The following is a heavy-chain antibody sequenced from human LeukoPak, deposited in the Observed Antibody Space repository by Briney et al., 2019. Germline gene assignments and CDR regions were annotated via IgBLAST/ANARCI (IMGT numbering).Heavy chain of an antibody. V-gene: IGHV3-23*01. CDR2: ITGGGDYR. D-gene: IGHD2-21*02. CDR1: GFSFSNYA. CDR3: AKRGPATARY. J-gene: IGHJ4*02. Sequence: GGSLRLFCAASGFSFSNYAMTWVRQAPGRGLEWVSAITGGGDYRYYADSVKGRFTIYRDNSKNTLYLQMNSLRAEDTAVYYCAKRGPATARYWGQGTLVTVSS.